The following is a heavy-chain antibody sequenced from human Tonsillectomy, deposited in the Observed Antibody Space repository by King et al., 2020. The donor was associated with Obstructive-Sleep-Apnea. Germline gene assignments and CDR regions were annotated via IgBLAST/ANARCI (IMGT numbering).Heavy chain of an antibody. D-gene: IGHD1-26*01. CDR3: ARDASGSYYGGDFDY. J-gene: IGHJ4*02. CDR1: GGTFNSYG. V-gene: IGHV1-69*04. Sequence: QLVQSGAEVKKPGSSVKVSCKASGGTFNSYGISWVRQAPGQGLEWMGGIVPILGIANYAQKFQGRVTITADKSTSTGYMELNSLRSEDTAVYYCARDASGSYYGGDFDYWGQGTLVTVSS. CDR2: IVPILGIA.